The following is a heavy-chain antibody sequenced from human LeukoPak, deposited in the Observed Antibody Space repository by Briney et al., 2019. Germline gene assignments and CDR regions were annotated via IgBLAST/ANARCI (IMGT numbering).Heavy chain of an antibody. CDR3: ARSGYDLVFDY. CDR2: VSRSGSTI. J-gene: IGHJ4*02. D-gene: IGHD5-12*01. CDR1: GFTFSSYS. Sequence: GGSLRLSCAASGFTFSSYSMNWVRQAPGKGLEWVSYVSRSGSTIYYADSVKGRFTISRDNAKNSLYLQMSSLRAEDTAVYYCARSGYDLVFDYWGQGTLVTVSS. V-gene: IGHV3-48*04.